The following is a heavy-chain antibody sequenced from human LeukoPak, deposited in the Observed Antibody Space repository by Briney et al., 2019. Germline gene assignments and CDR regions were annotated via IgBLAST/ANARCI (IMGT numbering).Heavy chain of an antibody. CDR2: IYYSGST. CDR3: ARRDSVTDAFDI. V-gene: IGHV4-59*12. CDR1: GGSISGYY. D-gene: IGHD3-10*01. J-gene: IGHJ3*02. Sequence: SETLSLTCTVSGGSISGYYWSWIRQPPGKGLEWIGYIYYSGSTKYNPSLKSRVTISVDASKNQFSLRLSSLTAADTAVYYCARRDSVTDAFDIWGQGTTVTVSS.